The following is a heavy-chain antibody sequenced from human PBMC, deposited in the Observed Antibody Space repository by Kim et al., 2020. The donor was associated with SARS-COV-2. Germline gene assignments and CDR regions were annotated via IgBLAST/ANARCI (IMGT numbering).Heavy chain of an antibody. D-gene: IGHD2-21*02. J-gene: IGHJ4*02. CDR2: IYYSGST. V-gene: IGHV4-61*01. CDR3: ARVGGFGAYCGGDCYYG. Sequence: SETLSLTCTVSGGSVSSGSYYWSWIRQPPGKGLEWIGYIYYSGSTNYNPSLKSRVTISVDTSKNQFSLKLSPVTAADTAVYYCARVGGFGAYCGGDCYYGWGQGTLVTVSS. CDR1: GGSVSSGSYY.